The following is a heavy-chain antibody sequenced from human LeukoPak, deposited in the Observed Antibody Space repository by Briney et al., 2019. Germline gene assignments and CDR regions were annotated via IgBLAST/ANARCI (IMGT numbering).Heavy chain of an antibody. Sequence: GRSLRLSCAASGFTFDDYAMHWVRQAPGKGLEWVSGFSWNSGSIGYADSVKGRFTISRDNAKNSLYLQMNSLRAEDTALYYCAKGGVVVAAKDYYGMDVWGQGTTVTVSS. J-gene: IGHJ6*02. CDR1: GFTFDDYA. CDR3: AKGGVVVAAKDYYGMDV. CDR2: FSWNSGSI. D-gene: IGHD2-15*01. V-gene: IGHV3-9*01.